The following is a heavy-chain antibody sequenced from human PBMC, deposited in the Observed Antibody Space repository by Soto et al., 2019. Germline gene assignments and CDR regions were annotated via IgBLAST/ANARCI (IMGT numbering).Heavy chain of an antibody. Sequence: GESLKISCKGSGYSFTSYWIGWVRQMPGKGLEWMGITYPGDSDTRYSPSFQGQVTISADKSISTAYLQWSSLKASDTAMYYCARSYGDFPYGMDVWGQGSTVTGSS. CDR1: GYSFTSYW. CDR3: ARSYGDFPYGMDV. V-gene: IGHV5-51*01. CDR2: TYPGDSDT. D-gene: IGHD4-17*01. J-gene: IGHJ6*02.